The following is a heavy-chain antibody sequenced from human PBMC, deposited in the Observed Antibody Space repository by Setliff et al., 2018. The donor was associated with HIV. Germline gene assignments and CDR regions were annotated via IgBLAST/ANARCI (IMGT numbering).Heavy chain of an antibody. CDR1: GFTFTSYG. V-gene: IGHV1-18*01. CDR2: ISTYNGHT. CDR3: AKMQRNNHYGGADVS. Sequence: ASVKVSCKTSGFTFTSYGITWVRQAPGQGLEWMGWISTYNGHTNYAQEFQGRVTMTRDMSISTAYMELSSLRSDDTAMYFCAKMQRNNHYGGADVSWGQGTLVTVSS. D-gene: IGHD3-10*01. J-gene: IGHJ5*02.